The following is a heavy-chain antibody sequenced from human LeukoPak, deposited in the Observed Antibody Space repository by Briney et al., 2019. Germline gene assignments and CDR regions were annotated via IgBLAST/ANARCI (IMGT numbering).Heavy chain of an antibody. V-gene: IGHV3-7*01. CDR1: GFTFSSYW. Sequence: GGSRRLSCAASGFTFSSYWMSWVRQAPGKGLEWVANIKQDGSEKYYVDSVKGRFTISRDNAKNSLYLQMNSLRAEDTAVYYCARDGKTYYDFWSGYRRGYFDYWGQGTLVTVSS. CDR3: ARDGKTYYDFWSGYRRGYFDY. CDR2: IKQDGSEK. J-gene: IGHJ4*02. D-gene: IGHD3-3*01.